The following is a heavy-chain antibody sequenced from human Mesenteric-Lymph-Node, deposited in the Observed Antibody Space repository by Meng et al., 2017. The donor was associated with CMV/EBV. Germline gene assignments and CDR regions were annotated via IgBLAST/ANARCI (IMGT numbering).Heavy chain of an antibody. CDR1: GDSVSSNSAA. CDR2: TYYRSKWNN. V-gene: IGHV6-1*01. J-gene: IGHJ5*02. Sequence: ALSGDSVSSNSAAWNWIRQSPSRGLEWPGTTYYRSKWNNDYAVSVEGRITINSDTSKNQFSLQLSSVTPEDTAVYYCARTRGKWFDPWGQGTLVTVSS. CDR3: ARTRGKWFDP.